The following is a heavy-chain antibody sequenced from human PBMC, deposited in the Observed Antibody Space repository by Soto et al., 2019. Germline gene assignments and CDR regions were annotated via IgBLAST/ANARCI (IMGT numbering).Heavy chain of an antibody. CDR1: GYTFTSYD. CDR2: MNPNSGDT. V-gene: IGHV1-8*01. D-gene: IGHD4-17*01. CDR3: ARGYGDYVYPNLFDY. J-gene: IGHJ4*02. Sequence: QVQLVQSGAEVKKPGASVKVSCKTSGYTFTSYDINWVRQASGQGLEWMGWMNPNSGDTGYAQKFQGRLTMTRNTPIRTAYLELSSLRSEDTAVYYCARGYGDYVYPNLFDYWGQGALVTVSS.